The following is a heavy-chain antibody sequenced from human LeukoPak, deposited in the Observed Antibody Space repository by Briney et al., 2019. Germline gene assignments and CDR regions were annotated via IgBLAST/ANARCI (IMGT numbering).Heavy chain of an antibody. V-gene: IGHV3-23*01. CDR3: TKVRSGSSNWALRVFDY. CDR2: ISGSGGST. CDR1: GFTFRSYA. J-gene: IGHJ4*02. Sequence: GGSLRLACAASGFTFRSYAMSWVRQAPGKGREGVSAISGSGGSTYYADSVKGRFTISRDNSKSTLYLEMNSLRVEDTAVYYCTKVRSGSSNWALRVFDYWGQGALVTVSS. D-gene: IGHD4-11*01.